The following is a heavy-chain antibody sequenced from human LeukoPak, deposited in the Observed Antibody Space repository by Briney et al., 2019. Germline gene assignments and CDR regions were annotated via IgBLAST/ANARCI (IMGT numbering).Heavy chain of an antibody. CDR3: ARVNNYYDSSGYRI. D-gene: IGHD3-22*01. Sequence: GGSLRLSCAASGFTFSSYGMHWVRQAPGKGLEWVAVIWYDGSNKYYADSVKGRFTISRDNSKNTLYLQMNSLRAEDTAVYYCARVNNYYDSSGYRIWGQGTLVTVSS. CDR2: IWYDGSNK. CDR1: GFTFSSYG. J-gene: IGHJ4*02. V-gene: IGHV3-33*01.